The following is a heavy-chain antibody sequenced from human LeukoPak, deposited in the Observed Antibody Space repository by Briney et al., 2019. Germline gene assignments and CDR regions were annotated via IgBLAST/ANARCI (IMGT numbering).Heavy chain of an antibody. CDR1: GGSFSGYY. V-gene: IGHV4-34*01. CDR2: INHSGST. CDR3: ARDHRSMDV. J-gene: IGHJ6*02. Sequence: PSETLSLTCAVYGGSFSGYYWSWIRQPPGKGLEWIGEINHSGSTNYNPSLKSRVTISVDTSKNQFSLKLSSVTAADTAVYYCARDHRSMDVWGQGTTVTVSS.